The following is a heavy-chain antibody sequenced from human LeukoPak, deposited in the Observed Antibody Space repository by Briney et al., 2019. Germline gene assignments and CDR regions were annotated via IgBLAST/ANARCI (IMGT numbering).Heavy chain of an antibody. CDR1: GGTFISYA. V-gene: IGHV1-69*04. D-gene: IGHD1-26*01. CDR3: ARMVGATPPLYYYYGMDV. Sequence: SVKVSFKASGGTFISYAISWVRQAPGQGLEWMGRIIPILGIANYAQKFQGRVTITADKSTSTAYMELSSLRSEDTAVYYCARMVGATPPLYYYYGMDVWGQGTTVTASS. CDR2: IIPILGIA. J-gene: IGHJ6*02.